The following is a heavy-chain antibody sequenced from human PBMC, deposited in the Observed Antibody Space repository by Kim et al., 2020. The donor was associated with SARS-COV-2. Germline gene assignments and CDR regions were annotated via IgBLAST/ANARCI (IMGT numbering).Heavy chain of an antibody. V-gene: IGHV4-38-2*01. Sequence: SETLSLTCAVSGYSISSGYYWGWIRQPPGKGLEWIGSIHHSGSTYYNPSLKSRVGISIDTSKNQFSLRPNSVTAADTAVYYCTSKYYYDTSGFYYADWWGQGTLVTVSS. CDR3: TSKYYYDTSGFYYADW. CDR1: GYSISSGYY. D-gene: IGHD3-22*01. CDR2: IHHSGST. J-gene: IGHJ1*01.